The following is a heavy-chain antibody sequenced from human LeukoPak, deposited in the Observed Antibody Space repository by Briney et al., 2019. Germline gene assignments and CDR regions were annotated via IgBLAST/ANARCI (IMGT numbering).Heavy chain of an antibody. J-gene: IGHJ4*02. D-gene: IGHD6-19*01. Sequence: GESLKISCKGSGYSFTSYWIGWVRQMPGKGLEWMGIIYPGDSDTRYSPSFQGQVTISADKSIGTAYLQWSSLKASDTAMYYCARLPILSIAVAGTDYYFDYWGQGTLVTVSS. CDR1: GYSFTSYW. CDR2: IYPGDSDT. V-gene: IGHV5-51*01. CDR3: ARLPILSIAVAGTDYYFDY.